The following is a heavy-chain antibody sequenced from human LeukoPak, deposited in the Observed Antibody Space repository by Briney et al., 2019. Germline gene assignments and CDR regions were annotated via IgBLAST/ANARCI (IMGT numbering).Heavy chain of an antibody. CDR2: IIPIFGTA. D-gene: IGHD1-26*01. J-gene: IGHJ6*03. CDR1: GGTFSSYA. CDR3: ARGSLSGSYLHYYYYYYMDV. V-gene: IGHV1-69*05. Sequence: SVKVSCKASGGTFSSYAISWVRQAPGQGLEWMGGIIPIFGTANYARKFQGRVTITTDESTSTAYMELSSLRSEDTAVYYCARGSLSGSYLHYYYYYYMDVWGKGTTVTVSS.